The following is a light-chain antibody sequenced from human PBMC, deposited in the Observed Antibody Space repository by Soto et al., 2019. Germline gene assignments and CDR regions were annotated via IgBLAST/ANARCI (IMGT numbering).Light chain of an antibody. CDR2: GAS. CDR1: QTISNY. J-gene: IGKJ5*01. V-gene: IGKV1-39*01. CDR3: QQNFLTPIT. Sequence: DIQMTQSPSSLSAAVGEGVSITCRASQTISNYLNWYQQKSGKAPKVLIYGASRLQSGVPSRYSGSGVGTDFTLTISSPQPDDFATYYCQQNFLTPITLGQGTLLEIK.